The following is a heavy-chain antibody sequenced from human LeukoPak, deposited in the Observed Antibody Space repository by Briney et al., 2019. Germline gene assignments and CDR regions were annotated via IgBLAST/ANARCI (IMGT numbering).Heavy chain of an antibody. J-gene: IGHJ3*02. CDR2: INPDSGGT. CDR3: ARDLGRPDAFDI. CDR1: GYTFTGYH. V-gene: IGHV1-2*03. D-gene: IGHD3-16*01. Sequence: LGASVKVSCKASGYTFTGYHMYWVRQAPGQGLEWMGWINPDSGGTNYAQKFQGRVTMTRDTSITTAYMELSRLRSDDTAVYYCARDLGRPDAFDIWGQGTMVTVSS.